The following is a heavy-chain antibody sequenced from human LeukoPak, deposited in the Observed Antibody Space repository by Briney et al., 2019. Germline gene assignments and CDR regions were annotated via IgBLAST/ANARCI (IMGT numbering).Heavy chain of an antibody. CDR3: AREDYDFWSGRNWFDP. CDR1: GVPISTYY. D-gene: IGHD3-3*01. CDR2: VYYNGDI. V-gene: IGHV4-59*12. J-gene: IGHJ5*02. Sequence: RASETLSLTCSVSGVPISTYYWSWLRQSPGKGLEWIAYVYYNGDIMYNPSLKSRVTISVDTSKNQFSLKLRSVTAADTAVYYCAREDYDFWSGRNWFDPWGQGTLVTVSS.